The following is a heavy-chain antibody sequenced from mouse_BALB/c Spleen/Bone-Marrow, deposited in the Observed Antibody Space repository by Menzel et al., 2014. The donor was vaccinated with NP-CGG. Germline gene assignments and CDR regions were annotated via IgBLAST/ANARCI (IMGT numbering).Heavy chain of an antibody. CDR2: IDPANGNT. V-gene: IGHV14-3*02. D-gene: IGHD2-2*01. CDR1: GFNIKDTY. CDR3: ASYVYGYYFDY. J-gene: IGHJ2*01. Sequence: VQLKQSGAELVKPGASVKLSCTASGFNIKDTYMHWVKQRPEQGLEWIGRIDPANGNTKYDPKFQGKATITADISSNTAYLQLSSLTSEDTAVYYCASYVYGYYFDYWGQGTTLTVSS.